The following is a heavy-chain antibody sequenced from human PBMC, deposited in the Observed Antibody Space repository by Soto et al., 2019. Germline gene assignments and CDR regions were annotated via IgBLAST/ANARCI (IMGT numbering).Heavy chain of an antibody. Sequence: PGGALLVAGAASGFTFSVYTMNWVRQAPGKGLEWVAVIGNSGDGTHYADSVKGRFTISRDNSKNTLYLQMESLRAEDTAVYYCVKDVWDYWGQGVMVTVSS. V-gene: IGHV3-23*01. CDR1: GFTFSVYT. J-gene: IGHJ4*02. D-gene: IGHD2-21*01. CDR2: IGNSGDGT. CDR3: VKDVWDY.